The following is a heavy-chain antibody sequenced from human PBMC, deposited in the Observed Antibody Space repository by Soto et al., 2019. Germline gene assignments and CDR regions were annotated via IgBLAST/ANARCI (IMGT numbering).Heavy chain of an antibody. CDR3: AKVPRGGSYYEGYDY. CDR1: GFTFSSYG. J-gene: IGHJ4*02. CDR2: ISYDGSNK. Sequence: PGGSLRHSCAASGFTFSSYGMHLVRQAPGKGLEWVAVISYDGSNKYYADSVKGRFTISRDNSKNTLYLQMNSLRAEDTAVYYCAKVPRGGSYYEGYDYWGQGT. V-gene: IGHV3-30*18. D-gene: IGHD1-26*01.